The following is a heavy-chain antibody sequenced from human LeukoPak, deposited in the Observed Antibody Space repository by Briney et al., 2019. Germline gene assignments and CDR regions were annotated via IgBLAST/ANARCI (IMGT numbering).Heavy chain of an antibody. V-gene: IGHV4-34*01. CDR1: GGSFSGYY. CDR2: INHSGST. CDR3: ASEDILTGYYKVFDY. D-gene: IGHD3-9*01. Sequence: SETLSLTCAVYGGSFSGYYWSWIRQPPEKGLEWIGEINHSGSTNYNPSLKSRVTISVDTSKNQFSLKLSSVTAADTAVYYCASEDILTGYYKVFDYWGQGTLVTVSS. J-gene: IGHJ4*02.